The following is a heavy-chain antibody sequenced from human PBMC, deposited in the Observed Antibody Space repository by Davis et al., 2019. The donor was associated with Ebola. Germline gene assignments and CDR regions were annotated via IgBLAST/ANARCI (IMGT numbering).Heavy chain of an antibody. J-gene: IGHJ5*02. CDR2: ISQSGSP. V-gene: IGHV4-4*02. Sequence: MPGGSLRLSCAVSAASIRSSNWRIWVRPPPRKGLEWIGEISQSGSPNYNPSLQSRVTISVDKSKNQFSLKLSSVTAADTAVYYCARECSDGVHWWFDPWGQGTLVTASS. D-gene: IGHD2-15*01. CDR1: AASIRSSNW. CDR3: ARECSDGVHWWFDP.